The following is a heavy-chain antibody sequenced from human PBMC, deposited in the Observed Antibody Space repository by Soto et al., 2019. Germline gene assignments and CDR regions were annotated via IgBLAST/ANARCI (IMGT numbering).Heavy chain of an antibody. CDR1: GVSLTTSGVG. CDR3: AHRQSTVVVGAPFDP. Sequence: QITLRESGPTLVQPTQTLTLTCTLSGVSLTTSGVGVGWIRQPPGKALEWLALIYWDDDKRFSPSLKSRLALTSDTSKNQVVMTMTDMAPVDTAIYYCAHRQSTVVVGAPFDPWGQGSQVTVSS. J-gene: IGHJ5*02. D-gene: IGHD2-15*01. CDR2: IYWDDDK. V-gene: IGHV2-5*02.